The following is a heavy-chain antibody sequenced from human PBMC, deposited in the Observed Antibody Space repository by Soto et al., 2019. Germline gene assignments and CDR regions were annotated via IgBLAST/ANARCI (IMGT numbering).Heavy chain of an antibody. V-gene: IGHV4-31*03. J-gene: IGHJ4*02. CDR2: IYHSGST. D-gene: IGHD5-12*01. CDR3: ARVGQERRGYSGSSFDY. CDR1: GGSISSGGYY. Sequence: SETLSLTCTVSGGSISSGGYYWNWFRQHPGKGLEWSGYIYHSGSTYYNPSLKSRVTISVDTSKKQFSLKLSSVTAADTAVYYCARVGQERRGYSGSSFDYWGQGTLVTVSS.